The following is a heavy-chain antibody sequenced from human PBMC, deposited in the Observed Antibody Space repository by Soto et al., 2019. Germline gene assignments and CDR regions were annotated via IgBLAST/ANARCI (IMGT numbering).Heavy chain of an antibody. CDR1: GFTFSSYA. D-gene: IGHD2-15*01. Sequence: GGSLRLSCAASGFTFSSYAMSWVRQAPGKGLEWVSAISGSGGSTYYADSVKGRFTISRDNSKNTLYLQMNSLRAEDTAVYYCAKDQTVVVVAATYFDYWGQGTLVTVSS. V-gene: IGHV3-23*01. J-gene: IGHJ4*02. CDR2: ISGSGGST. CDR3: AKDQTVVVVAATYFDY.